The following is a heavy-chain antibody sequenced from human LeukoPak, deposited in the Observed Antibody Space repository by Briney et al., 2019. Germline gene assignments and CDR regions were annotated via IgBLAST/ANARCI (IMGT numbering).Heavy chain of an antibody. CDR2: INPNSGGT. CDR3: ARAGDGYNPNFDY. V-gene: IGHV1-2*02. CDR1: GYTXTGYY. D-gene: IGHD5-24*01. J-gene: IGHJ4*02. Sequence: ASVKVSCKASGYTXTGYYMHLVRQAPGQGLEWMGWINPNSGGTNYAQKFQGRVTMTRDTSISTAYMELSRLRSDDTAVYYCARAGDGYNPNFDYWGQGTLVTVSS.